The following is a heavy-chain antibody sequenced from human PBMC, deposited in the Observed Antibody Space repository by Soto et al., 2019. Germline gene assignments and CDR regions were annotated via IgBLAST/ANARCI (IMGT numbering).Heavy chain of an antibody. J-gene: IGHJ3*02. D-gene: IGHD4-17*01. CDR3: ARVKDDYGNPGGVFDI. CDR1: GCSISSYY. V-gene: IGHV4-59*01. Sequence: PSETLSLTCTVSGCSISSYYWSWIRQPPGKGLEWIGYIYDSGSTNYNPSLKSRVTISVDTSKNQFSLRLTSVTPADTAVYYCARVKDDYGNPGGVFDIWGPGTMVT. CDR2: IYDSGST.